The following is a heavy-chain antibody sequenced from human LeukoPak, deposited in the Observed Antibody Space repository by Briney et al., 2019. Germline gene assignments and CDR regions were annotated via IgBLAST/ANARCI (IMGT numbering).Heavy chain of an antibody. Sequence: SVKVSCKASGGTFSSYAISWVRQAPGQGLEWMGGIIPIFGTANYAQKFQGRVTITADESTSTAYMELSSLRSEDTAVYYCARDGYYGSGSYYTTLDHWGQGTLVTVSS. CDR2: IIPIFGTA. CDR1: GGTFSSYA. V-gene: IGHV1-69*13. J-gene: IGHJ4*02. CDR3: ARDGYYGSGSYYTTLDH. D-gene: IGHD3-10*01.